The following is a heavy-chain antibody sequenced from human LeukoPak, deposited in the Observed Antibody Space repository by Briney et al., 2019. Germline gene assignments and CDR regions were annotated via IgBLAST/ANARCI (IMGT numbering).Heavy chain of an antibody. D-gene: IGHD2-21*02. CDR2: INHSGST. V-gene: IGHV4-34*01. Sequence: SETLSLTCAVYGGSFSGYYWSWIRQPPGKGLEWIGEINHSGSTNYNPSLKSRVTISVDMSKNQFSLKLSSVTAADTAVYYCARLAYCGGDCYWVDYWGQGTLVTVSS. CDR1: GGSFSGYY. J-gene: IGHJ4*02. CDR3: ARLAYCGGDCYWVDY.